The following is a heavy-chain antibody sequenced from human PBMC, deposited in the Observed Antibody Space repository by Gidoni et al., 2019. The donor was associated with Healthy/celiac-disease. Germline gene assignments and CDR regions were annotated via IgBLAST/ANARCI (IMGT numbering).Heavy chain of an antibody. CDR2: ISSSSSYT. Sequence: QVQLMESGGGLVKPGGSLRLSCAASGFTFSDYYMSWIRQAPGKGLEWVSYISSSSSYTNYADSVKGRFTISRDNAKNSLYLQMNSLRAEDTAVYYCARQGRRYCSGGSCYSEYFDYWGQGTLVTVSS. CDR1: GFTFSDYY. D-gene: IGHD2-15*01. J-gene: IGHJ4*02. V-gene: IGHV3-11*06. CDR3: ARQGRRYCSGGSCYSEYFDY.